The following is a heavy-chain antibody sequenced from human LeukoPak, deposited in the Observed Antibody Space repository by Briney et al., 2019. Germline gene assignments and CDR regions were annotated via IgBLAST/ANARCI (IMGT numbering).Heavy chain of an antibody. J-gene: IGHJ5*02. V-gene: IGHV4-39*01. CDR2: IYYSGST. CDR3: ARDPGSWFDP. CDR1: GGSISSSSYY. Sequence: SETLSLTCTVSGGSISSSSYYWGWIRQPPGKGLEWIGSIYYSGSTYYNPSLKSRVTISVDTSKNQFSLKLSSVTAADTAVYYCARDPGSWFDPWGQGTLVTVSS.